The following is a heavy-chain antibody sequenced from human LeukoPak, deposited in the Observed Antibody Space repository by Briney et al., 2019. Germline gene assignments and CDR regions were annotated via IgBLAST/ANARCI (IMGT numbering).Heavy chain of an antibody. V-gene: IGHV3-23*01. Sequence: GGSLRLSCAASGFTFSSYAMSWVRQAPGKGLEWVSTFSGSGGSTHYADSVKGRFTISRDNSKNTLYLQMNSLRAEDTAVYYCAKVSLNMVNDAFDIWGQGTMVSVSS. CDR2: FSGSGGST. D-gene: IGHD4/OR15-4a*01. CDR3: AKVSLNMVNDAFDI. CDR1: GFTFSSYA. J-gene: IGHJ3*02.